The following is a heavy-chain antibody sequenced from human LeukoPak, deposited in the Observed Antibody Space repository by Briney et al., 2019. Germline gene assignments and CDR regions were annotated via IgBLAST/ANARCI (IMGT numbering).Heavy chain of an antibody. D-gene: IGHD6-19*01. J-gene: IGHJ4*02. Sequence: PGGSLRLSCAASGFTFSSYEMNWVRQTPGKGLEWVSYISSSGSTIYYADSVKGRFTISRDNAKNSLYLQMNSLRAEDTAVYCCARDHFGYSSGWNDYWGQGTLVTVSS. CDR2: ISSSGSTI. CDR3: ARDHFGYSSGWNDY. V-gene: IGHV3-48*03. CDR1: GFTFSSYE.